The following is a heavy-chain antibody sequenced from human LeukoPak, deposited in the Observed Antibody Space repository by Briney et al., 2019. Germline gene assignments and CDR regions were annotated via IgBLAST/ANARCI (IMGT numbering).Heavy chain of an antibody. D-gene: IGHD1-20*01. V-gene: IGHV3-33*01. CDR3: ARDPPFIIGTTFFDY. CDR1: GFTFSRDA. J-gene: IGHJ4*02. Sequence: PGGSLRLSCAASGFTFSRDAMHWVRQAAGKGLEWVAVIWYDGSHKYFADSVKGRFTISRDNAKNSLYLQMNSLRAEDTAVYYCARDPPFIIGTTFFDYWGQGTLVTVSS. CDR2: IWYDGSHK.